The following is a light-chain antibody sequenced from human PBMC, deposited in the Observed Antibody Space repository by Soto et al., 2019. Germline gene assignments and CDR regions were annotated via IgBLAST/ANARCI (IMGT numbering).Light chain of an antibody. CDR1: QSVSIW. CDR3: QQNYSLPIT. J-gene: IGKJ5*01. Sequence: TQSPATLSSFPGDRVTLSCRASQSVSIWLAWYQQKPGRAPDLLIYAASSLQSGIPSRFGGRGSGTDFTLTITGLQPEDFATYYCQQNYSLPITFGQGTRLEIK. CDR2: AAS. V-gene: IGKV1-39*01.